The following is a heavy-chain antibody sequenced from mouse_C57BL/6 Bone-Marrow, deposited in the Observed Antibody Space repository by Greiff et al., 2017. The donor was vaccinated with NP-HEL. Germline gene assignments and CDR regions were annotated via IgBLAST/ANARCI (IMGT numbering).Heavy chain of an antibody. V-gene: IGHV14-3*01. Sequence: VQLKQSVAELVRPGASVKLSCTASGFNIKNTYMHWVKQRPEQGLEWIGRIDPANGNTKYAPKFQGKATITADTSSNTAYLQLSSLTSEDTDIYYCASSFTGGKYVYAMDYWGQGTSVTVS. J-gene: IGHJ4*01. CDR2: IDPANGNT. CDR3: ASSFTGGKYVYAMDY. D-gene: IGHD2-1*01. CDR1: GFNIKNTY.